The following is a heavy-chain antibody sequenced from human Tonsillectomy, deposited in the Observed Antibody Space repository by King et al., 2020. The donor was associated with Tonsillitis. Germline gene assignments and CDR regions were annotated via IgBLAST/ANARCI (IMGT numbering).Heavy chain of an antibody. V-gene: IGHV4-39*01. Sequence: QLQESGPGPVKPSETLSLTCTVSGDSISSGNYYWGWIRQPPGKGLEWIGSIHYSGSTYYTPSLKSRVTISVDTSKNQFSLKLSSVTAADTAVYHSARHCSGGGCYSYFQHWGQGTLVTVSS. J-gene: IGHJ1*01. CDR2: IHYSGST. D-gene: IGHD2-15*01. CDR1: GDSISSGNYY. CDR3: ARHCSGGGCYSYFQH.